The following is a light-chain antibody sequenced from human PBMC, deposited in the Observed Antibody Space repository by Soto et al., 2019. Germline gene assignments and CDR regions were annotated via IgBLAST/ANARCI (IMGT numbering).Light chain of an antibody. Sequence: SYELTQPPSVSVAPGQTATITRGGNNIGNKNVHWFQQRPGQAPLLVVYDDRDRPSGIPERFSGSNSGNTATLTISRVEAGDEADYYCQVWDSRSDHVVFGGGTQLTVL. J-gene: IGLJ3*02. CDR2: DDR. CDR1: NIGNKN. CDR3: QVWDSRSDHVV. V-gene: IGLV3-21*02.